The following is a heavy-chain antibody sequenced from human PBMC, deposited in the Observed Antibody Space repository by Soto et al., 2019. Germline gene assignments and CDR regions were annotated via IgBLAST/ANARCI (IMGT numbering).Heavy chain of an antibody. CDR1: GFTFSSYS. CDR3: ARVDYDILTGSLDY. J-gene: IGHJ4*02. CDR2: ISSSSSYI. V-gene: IGHV3-21*01. D-gene: IGHD3-9*01. Sequence: EVQLVESGGGLVKPGGSLRLSCAASGFTFSSYSMNWVRQAPGKGLEWVSSISSSSSYIYYADSVKGRFTISRDNAKNSLYPQMNSLRAEDTAVYYCARVDYDILTGSLDYWGQGTLVTVSS.